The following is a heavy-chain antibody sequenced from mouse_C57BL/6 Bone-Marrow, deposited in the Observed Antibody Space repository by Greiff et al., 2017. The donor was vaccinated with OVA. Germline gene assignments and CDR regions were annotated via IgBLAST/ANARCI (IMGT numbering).Heavy chain of an antibody. J-gene: IGHJ3*01. CDR3: APWAQGRGFAY. CDR1: GYTFTDYN. D-gene: IGHD3-2*02. V-gene: IGHV1-22*01. CDR2: INPNNGGT. Sequence: EVKLVESGPELVKPGASVKMSCKASGYTFTDYNMHWVKQSHGKSLEWIGYINPNNGGTSYNQKFKGKATLTVNQSSSTAYMELRSLTSEDAAVDYCAPWAQGRGFAYWGQGTLVTVSA.